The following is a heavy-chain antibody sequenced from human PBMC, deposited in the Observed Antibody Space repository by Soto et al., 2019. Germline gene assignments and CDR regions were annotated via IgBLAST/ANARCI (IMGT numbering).Heavy chain of an antibody. D-gene: IGHD1-26*01. V-gene: IGHV4-39*01. CDR2: MYCSGSS. CDR3: ARRGGSSRYYCYGMDV. Sequence: SETLSLTCTVSGGSISSSTNYWGWLRQPQGKGLEWIGSMYCSGSSYYNPSLKRRVTVSVDTSKNQFSLKLSSVTAADTAVYYCARRGGSSRYYCYGMDVWGQGTTVTVSS. CDR1: GGSISSSTNY. J-gene: IGHJ6*02.